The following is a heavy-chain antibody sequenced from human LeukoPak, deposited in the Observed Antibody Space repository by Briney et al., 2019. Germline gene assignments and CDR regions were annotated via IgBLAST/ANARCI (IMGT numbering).Heavy chain of an antibody. CDR1: GSTFSSYW. J-gene: IGHJ5*02. CDR3: ARDNSGYDLNWFDP. D-gene: IGHD5-12*01. V-gene: IGHV3-7*01. Sequence: GGSLRLSCAASGSTFSSYWMSWVRQAPGKGLEWVANIKQDGSEKYYVDSVKGRFTISRDNAKNSLYLQMNSLRAEDTAVYYCARDNSGYDLNWFDPWGQGTLVTVSS. CDR2: IKQDGSEK.